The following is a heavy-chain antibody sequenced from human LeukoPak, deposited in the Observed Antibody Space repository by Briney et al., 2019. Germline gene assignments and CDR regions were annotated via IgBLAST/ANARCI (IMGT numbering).Heavy chain of an antibody. J-gene: IGHJ3*02. CDR2: INTNTGNP. Sequence: ASVNVSCKASGYTFTSYAMNWVRQAPGQGLEWMGWINTNTGNPTYAQGFTGRFVFSLDTSVSTAYLQISSLKAEDTAVYYCARDQRYFDWYERDAFDIWGQGTMVTVSS. CDR3: ARDQRYFDWYERDAFDI. D-gene: IGHD3-9*01. V-gene: IGHV7-4-1*02. CDR1: GYTFTSYA.